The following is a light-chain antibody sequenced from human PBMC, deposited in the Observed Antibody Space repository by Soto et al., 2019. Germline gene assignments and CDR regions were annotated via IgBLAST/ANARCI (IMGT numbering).Light chain of an antibody. V-gene: IGLV2-14*01. CDR3: TSYTPSSTYV. CDR1: SSDVGNYDY. CDR2: AVS. J-gene: IGLJ1*01. Sequence: QSALTQPASVSGSPGQSITISCTGTSSDVGNYDYVSWYQQYPGKAPGLMIYAVSRRPSGISDRLSGSKSGNTASLTISGLQAEEEADYYCTSYTPSSTYVFGTGTKLTVL.